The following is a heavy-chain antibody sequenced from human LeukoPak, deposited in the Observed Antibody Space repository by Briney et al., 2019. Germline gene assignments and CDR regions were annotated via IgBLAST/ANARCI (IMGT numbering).Heavy chain of an antibody. CDR3: ARDGCSSTSCYPNYYYYGMDV. J-gene: IGHJ6*04. D-gene: IGHD2-2*01. CDR1: GFTFSSYG. CDR2: IWYDGSNK. Sequence: GRSLRLSCAASGFTFSSYGMHWVRQAPGKGLEWVAVIWYDGSNKYYADSVKGRFTISRDNSKNTLYLQMNSLIAEDTAVYYCARDGCSSTSCYPNYYYYGMDVWGKGTTVTVSS. V-gene: IGHV3-33*01.